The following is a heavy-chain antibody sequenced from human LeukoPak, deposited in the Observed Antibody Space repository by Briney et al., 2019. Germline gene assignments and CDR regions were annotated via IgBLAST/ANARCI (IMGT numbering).Heavy chain of an antibody. J-gene: IGHJ4*02. CDR2: IKPDGSGK. Sequence: PGGSLMLSCAASGFPFSSYWVTWVRQAPGKGLEWVANIKPDGSGKYYVDSVKGRFTISRDNAKNSLYLQMNSLRAEDTAVYYCARQVGDSSGYYYPDYWGQGTLVTVSS. CDR1: GFPFSSYW. V-gene: IGHV3-7*01. CDR3: ARQVGDSSGYYYPDY. D-gene: IGHD3-22*01.